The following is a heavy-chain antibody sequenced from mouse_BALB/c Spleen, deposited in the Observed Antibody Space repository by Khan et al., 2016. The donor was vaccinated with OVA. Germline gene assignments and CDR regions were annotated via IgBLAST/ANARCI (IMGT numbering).Heavy chain of an antibody. CDR1: GYSITTDYA. CDR2: ISYSGNT. V-gene: IGHV3-2*02. J-gene: IGHJ2*01. Sequence: EVKLLESGPGLVKPSQSLSLTCTVTGYSITTDYAWNWIRQFPGNTLEWMGFISYSGNTKSNPSLKSRISITRDTSKNQFFLQLKSVTTEDTARYYCARVFGGDFDYWGQGTTLTVSS. CDR3: ARVFGGDFDY.